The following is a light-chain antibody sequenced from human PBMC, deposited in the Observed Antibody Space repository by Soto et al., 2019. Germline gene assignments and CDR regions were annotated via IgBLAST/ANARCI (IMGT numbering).Light chain of an antibody. V-gene: IGLV1-44*01. CDR1: SSNIGSNT. Sequence: QAVVTQPPSASGTPGQRVTISCSGSSSNIGSNTVNWYQQFPGTAPKLLIYSSNQRPSGVPDRFSGSKSGTSASLAISGLQSADEADYYCAAWDDSLNGLVVFGGGTKVTVL. CDR2: SSN. J-gene: IGLJ2*01. CDR3: AAWDDSLNGLVV.